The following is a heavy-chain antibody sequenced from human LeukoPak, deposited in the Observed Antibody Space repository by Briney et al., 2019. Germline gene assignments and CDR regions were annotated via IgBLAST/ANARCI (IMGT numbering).Heavy chain of an antibody. Sequence: PGGSLRLSCVASGFTFNRFAMHWVRQAPGKGLEYVSAINNNGDSPYYARSVKGRFTISRDNSKNTLYLQRGSLTTEDMAVCYCARDGGYSSACFDNWGQGTLVTVSS. J-gene: IGHJ4*02. CDR3: ARDGGYSSACFDN. CDR2: INNNGDSP. D-gene: IGHD6-6*01. V-gene: IGHV3-64*01. CDR1: GFTFNRFA.